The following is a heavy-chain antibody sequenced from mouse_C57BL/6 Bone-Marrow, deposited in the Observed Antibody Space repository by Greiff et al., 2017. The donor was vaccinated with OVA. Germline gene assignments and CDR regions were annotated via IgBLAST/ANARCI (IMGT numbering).Heavy chain of an antibody. CDR3: ARGVYYDYSFAY. CDR2: IYPSDSET. D-gene: IGHD2-4*01. J-gene: IGHJ3*01. V-gene: IGHV1-61*01. CDR1: GYTFTSYW. Sequence: QVQLQQSGAELVRPGSSVKLSCKASGYTFTSYWMDWVKQRPGQGLEWIGNIYPSDSETHYNQKFKDKATLTVDKSSSTACMQLSSLTSEDSAVYYCARGVYYDYSFAYWGQGTLVTVSA.